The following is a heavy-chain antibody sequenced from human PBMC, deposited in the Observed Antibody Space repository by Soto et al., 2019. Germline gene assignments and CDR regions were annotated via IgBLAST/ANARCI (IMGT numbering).Heavy chain of an antibody. Sequence: GASVKVSCKASGYMFTTYGISWVRQAPGQGLEWMGWISAYNGNTKYAQKLQGRVTMTTDTSTSTAYMELRSLRSDDTAVYYCARERCSSTSCYKGPFYYYGLDVWGQGTTVTVS. CDR2: ISAYNGNT. CDR1: GYMFTTYG. V-gene: IGHV1-18*01. CDR3: ARERCSSTSCYKGPFYYYGLDV. D-gene: IGHD2-2*02. J-gene: IGHJ6*02.